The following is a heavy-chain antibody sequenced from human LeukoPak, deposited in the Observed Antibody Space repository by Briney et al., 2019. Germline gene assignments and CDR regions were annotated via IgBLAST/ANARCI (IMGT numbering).Heavy chain of an antibody. J-gene: IGHJ4*02. CDR1: GGHIRRSSYY. V-gene: IGHV4-39*01. CDR3: ARRNYYDSSGYYFDY. D-gene: IGHD3-22*01. CDR2: IYYCGST. Sequence: SETLSLTCPVSGGHIRRSSYYRGWIRQPPGKGLEGIGSIYYCGSTYYNPSLKSRVTISVDMSKTQFSLKLSSVTPGHTAVYYCARRNYYDSSGYYFDYWGQGTLVTVSS.